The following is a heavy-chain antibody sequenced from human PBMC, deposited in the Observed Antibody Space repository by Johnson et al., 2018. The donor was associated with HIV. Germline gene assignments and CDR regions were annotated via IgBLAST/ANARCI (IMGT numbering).Heavy chain of an antibody. J-gene: IGHJ3*02. CDR3: ARGNSVAARIGAFDI. V-gene: IGHV3-23*04. Sequence: VQLVESGGGLVQPGGSLRLACAASGFTFSSYAMSWVRQAPGKGLEWVSAISGSGGSTYYADSVKGRFTISRDNSKNTLYVQMNSLRAEDTAVYFCARGNSVAARIGAFDIWGQGTMVTVSS. D-gene: IGHD6-6*01. CDR1: GFTFSSYA. CDR2: ISGSGGST.